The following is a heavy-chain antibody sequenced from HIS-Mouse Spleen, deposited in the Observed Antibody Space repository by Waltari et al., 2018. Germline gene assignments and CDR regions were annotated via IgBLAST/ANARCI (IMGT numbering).Heavy chain of an antibody. CDR1: GFTFDDYA. Sequence: SGFTFDDYAMHWVRQAPGKGLEWVSGISWNSGSIGYADSVKGRFTISRDNAKNSLYLQMNSLRAEDTALYYCAKASGYFDYWGQGTLVTVSS. J-gene: IGHJ4*02. CDR3: AKASGYFDY. V-gene: IGHV3-9*01. CDR2: ISWNSGSI.